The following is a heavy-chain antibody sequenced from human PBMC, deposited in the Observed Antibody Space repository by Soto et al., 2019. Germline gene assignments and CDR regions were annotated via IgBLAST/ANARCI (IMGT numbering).Heavy chain of an antibody. J-gene: IGHJ4*02. D-gene: IGHD4-4*01. V-gene: IGHV3-23*01. CDR2: ISASGGSI. Sequence: GGSLRLSCAASGFTFSTYAMNWVRQAPGKGLEWVSVISASGGSIHYTDSVKGRFTISRDNSKNTLYLQMNSLRAEDTAVYYCAKRKLSKDYINSLFDYWGQGTLVTVSS. CDR1: GFTFSTYA. CDR3: AKRKLSKDYINSLFDY.